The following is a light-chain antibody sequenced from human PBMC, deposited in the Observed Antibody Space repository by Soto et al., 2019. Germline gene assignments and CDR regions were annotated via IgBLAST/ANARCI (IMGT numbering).Light chain of an antibody. CDR3: QQYNNYWT. Sequence: IQLTQSPSTLSASLGDRATITCRANQTVNTWLAWFQQKPGKAPGLLIYKASTLESGVPLRFSGSGSDTEFTLTIKSLQPDDSATYFCQQYNNYWTFGQGTKVEIK. J-gene: IGKJ1*01. CDR1: QTVNTW. V-gene: IGKV1-5*03. CDR2: KAS.